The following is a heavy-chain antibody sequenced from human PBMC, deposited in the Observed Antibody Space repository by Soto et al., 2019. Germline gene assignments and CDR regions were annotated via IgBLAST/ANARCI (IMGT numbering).Heavy chain of an antibody. V-gene: IGHV5-51*01. CDR3: TTQRDVSGSDAFDI. J-gene: IGHJ3*02. CDR2: IYPRDSDT. Sequence: GESQKISSPGPGYKLANYWTGWVRQMSGKGLEWMGIIYPRDSDTRYSPSFHGQVTISADKSISTAYLQWSSLRASDTAIYYCTTQRDVSGSDAFDIWGQGTMVTVSS. CDR1: GYKLANYW. D-gene: IGHD3-10*01.